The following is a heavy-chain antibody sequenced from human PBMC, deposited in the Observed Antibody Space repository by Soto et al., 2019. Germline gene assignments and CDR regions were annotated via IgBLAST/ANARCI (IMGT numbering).Heavy chain of an antibody. V-gene: IGHV1-69*06. CDR3: ARSPGVFDY. D-gene: IGHD3-10*01. CDR2: LVPVFGTA. CDR1: GGTFSSLA. Sequence: QVQLVQSGAEVKKPGSSVKVSRKASGGTFSSLAISWVRQAPGQGLEWMGGLVPVFGTANYAQKFQGRVTITADTSTSTSYMELGSLRSEDTAVYYCARSPGVFDYWGQGTLVTVSS. J-gene: IGHJ4*02.